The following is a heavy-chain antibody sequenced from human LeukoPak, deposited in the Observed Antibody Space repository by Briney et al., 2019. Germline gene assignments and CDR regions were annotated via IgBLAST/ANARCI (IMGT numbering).Heavy chain of an antibody. CDR2: IYSGGST. CDR1: GFTVSSNY. V-gene: IGHV3-66*01. Sequence: GGSLRLSCAASGFTVSSNYMSWVRQAPGKGLEWVSVIYSGGSTYYADSVKGRFTISRDNSKNTLYLQMNSLRAEDTAVYYCARDQGYSGYDFYYYYGMDVWGQGTTVTVSS. D-gene: IGHD5-12*01. CDR3: ARDQGYSGYDFYYYYGMDV. J-gene: IGHJ6*02.